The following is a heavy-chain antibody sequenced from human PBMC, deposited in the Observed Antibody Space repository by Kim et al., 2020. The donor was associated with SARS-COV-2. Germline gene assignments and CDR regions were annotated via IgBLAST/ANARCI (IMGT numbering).Heavy chain of an antibody. CDR1: GGSITGGDFY. J-gene: IGHJ3*02. CDR2: IHYSGST. CDR3: ARDPGFGDSGGAVDI. V-gene: IGHV4-30-4*01. D-gene: IGHD3-10*01. Sequence: SETLSLTCVVSGGSITGGDFYWSWVRQAPGKGLEWIGNIHYSGSTDYTPSLKSRMTISIDMSKNQVSLKLTSVTVADTAVYYCARDPGFGDSGGAVDIWGQGTMVTVSS.